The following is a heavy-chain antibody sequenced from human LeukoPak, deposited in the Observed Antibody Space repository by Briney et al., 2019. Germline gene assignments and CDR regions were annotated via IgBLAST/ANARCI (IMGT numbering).Heavy chain of an antibody. Sequence: SETLSLTCSVSGGSISSSTYYWGWIRQSPVKGLEWIGSINYSGSTFYSPSLKSRVAMSVDMFNNQFSLKLTSVTATDTAVYYCASGIDARSDSSVWGQGTLVTVSS. D-gene: IGHD6-19*01. CDR1: GGSISSSTYY. CDR2: INYSGST. CDR3: ASGIDARSDSSV. V-gene: IGHV4-39*01. J-gene: IGHJ4*02.